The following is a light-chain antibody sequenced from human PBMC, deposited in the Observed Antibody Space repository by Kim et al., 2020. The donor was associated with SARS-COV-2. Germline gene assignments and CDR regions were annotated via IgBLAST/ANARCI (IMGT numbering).Light chain of an antibody. Sequence: QSALTQPRSVSGSPGQSVTISCTGTSNDVGVYNYVSWFQQQPGKAPKLMIYDVTHRPSGVPDRFSGSKSGNTASLTVSGLQAEDEADYLYSSYAGASTVVFGGGTQLTVL. CDR2: DVT. CDR3: SSYAGASTVV. J-gene: IGLJ2*01. CDR1: SNDVGVYNY. V-gene: IGLV2-11*01.